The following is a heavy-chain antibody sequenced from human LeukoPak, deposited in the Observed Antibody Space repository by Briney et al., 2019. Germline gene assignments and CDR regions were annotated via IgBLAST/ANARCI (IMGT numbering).Heavy chain of an antibody. D-gene: IGHD3-22*01. CDR1: GFTFSSYG. CDR2: ISYDGGNK. V-gene: IGHV3-30*18. J-gene: IGHJ4*02. Sequence: GRSLRLSCAASGFTFSSYGMHWVRQAPGKGLEWVAVISYDGGNKYYADSVKGRFTISRDNSKNTLYLQMNSLRAEDTAVYYCAKDLRYYDSSGYLDYWGQGTLVTVSS. CDR3: AKDLRYYDSSGYLDY.